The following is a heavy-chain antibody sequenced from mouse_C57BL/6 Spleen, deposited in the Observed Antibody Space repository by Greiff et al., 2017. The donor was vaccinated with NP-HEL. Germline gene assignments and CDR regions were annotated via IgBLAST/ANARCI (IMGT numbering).Heavy chain of an antibody. V-gene: IGHV1-19*01. D-gene: IGHD3-3*01. CDR2: INPDNGGT. CDR3: AREGSNSYAIDY. CDR1: GYTFTDYY. Sequence: VQLQQSGPVLVKPGASVKMSCKASGYTFTDYYMNWVKQSHGKSLEWIGGINPDNGGTSYNQKFKGKATLTVDKSSSTAYMELNSLTSEDSAVYYGAREGSNSYAIDYWGQGTSVTVSS. J-gene: IGHJ4*01.